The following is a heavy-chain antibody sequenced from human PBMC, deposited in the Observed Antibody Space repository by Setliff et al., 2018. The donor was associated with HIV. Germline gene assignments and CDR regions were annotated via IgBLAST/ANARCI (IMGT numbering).Heavy chain of an antibody. J-gene: IGHJ4*02. Sequence: TLSLTCTVSGGSISSGNFYWSWIRQPAGKGLEWIGHIYTSGSTNYNPSLKSRVTISVDTSKNQFSLKLTSVSAADTAVYYCARVLWGNHVDYWGQGTLVTAPQ. CDR1: GGSISSGNFY. D-gene: IGHD7-27*01. CDR3: ARVLWGNHVDY. CDR2: IYTSGST. V-gene: IGHV4-61*09.